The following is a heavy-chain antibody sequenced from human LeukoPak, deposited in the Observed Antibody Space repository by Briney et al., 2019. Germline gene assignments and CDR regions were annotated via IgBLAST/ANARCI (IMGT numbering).Heavy chain of an antibody. CDR2: ISCEGRTT. D-gene: IGHD6-13*01. V-gene: IGHV3-74*03. Sequence: PGGSLRLSCAASGFTFSSYWMHWVREAPGKGLVWGSRISCEGRTTTYADSVKGRFTISRDNAKNTLFLQMNSLRAEDTAVYYCARLNSTSGTAYWGQGTLVTVSS. CDR1: GFTFSSYW. J-gene: IGHJ4*02. CDR3: ARLNSTSGTAY.